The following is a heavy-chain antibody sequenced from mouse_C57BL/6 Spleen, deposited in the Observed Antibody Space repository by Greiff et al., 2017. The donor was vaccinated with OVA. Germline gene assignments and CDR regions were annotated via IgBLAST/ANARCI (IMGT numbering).Heavy chain of an antibody. V-gene: IGHV4-1*01. J-gene: IGHJ3*01. CDR1: GIDFSRYW. Sequence: EVKLQESGGGLVQPGGSLKLSCAASGIDFSRYWMSWVRRAPGKGLEWIGEINPDSSTINYAPSLKDKFIISRDNAKNPLYLQMSKVRSEDTARYYCAGYYDYTSFAYWGQGTLVTVSA. CDR2: INPDSSTI. D-gene: IGHD2-4*01. CDR3: AGYYDYTSFAY.